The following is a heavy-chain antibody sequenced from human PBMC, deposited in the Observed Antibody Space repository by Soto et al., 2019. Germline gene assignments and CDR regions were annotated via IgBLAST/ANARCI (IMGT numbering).Heavy chain of an antibody. CDR1: GFTFDDFA. D-gene: IGHD3-16*02. CDR3: AKDLSLGELSAPDH. V-gene: IGHV3-9*01. CDR2: MSWSSGSI. J-gene: IGHJ4*02. Sequence: QPGGSLRLSCVASGFTFDDFAMHWVRQAPGKGLEWVSGMSWSSGSIAYADSVKGRFTISRDNAKNSLYLQMNSLRPEDTALYYCAKDLSLGELSAPDHWGQGTLVTVSS.